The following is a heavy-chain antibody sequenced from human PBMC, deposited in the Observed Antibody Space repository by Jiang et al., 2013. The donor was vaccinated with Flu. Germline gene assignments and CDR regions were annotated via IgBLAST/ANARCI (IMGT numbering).Heavy chain of an antibody. CDR1: GFTFSSYW. Sequence: GLVQPGGSLRISCAASGFTFSSYWMHWVRQTPGEGLVWVSRMNMDGSRTDYADSVKGRFTISRDNAKNTLYLQMNSLRAEDTAVYYCATAGSYRFDYWGQGTLVTVSS. V-gene: IGHV3-74*01. CDR2: MNMDGSRT. J-gene: IGHJ4*02. CDR3: ATAGSYRFDY. D-gene: IGHD3-16*02.